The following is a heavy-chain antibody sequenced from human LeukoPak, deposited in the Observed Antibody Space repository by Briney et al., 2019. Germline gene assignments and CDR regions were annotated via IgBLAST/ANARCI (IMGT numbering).Heavy chain of an antibody. J-gene: IGHJ4*02. CDR2: IYYSGST. Sequence: PSETLSLTCTVPGGSISSYYWSWIRQPPGKGLERSGYIYYSGSTNYNPSLKSRVTISVDTSKNQFSLKLSSVTAADTAVYYCAARGAAAGKSDYWGQGTLVTVSS. D-gene: IGHD6-13*01. V-gene: IGHV4-59*01. CDR3: AARGAAAGKSDY. CDR1: GGSISSYY.